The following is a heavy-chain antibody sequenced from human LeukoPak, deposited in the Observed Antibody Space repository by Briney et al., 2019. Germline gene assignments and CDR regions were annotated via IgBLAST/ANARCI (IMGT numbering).Heavy chain of an antibody. Sequence: PGGSLRLPCVASGCTFSSFRMHWVRQAPGKGLEYVSAITTDGGRTFYVNSVEGRFTVSRDNSKNTLYLQMGGLRTEDTAVYYCAREPAFGDLDYWGQGTLVTVSS. V-gene: IGHV3-64*01. CDR1: GCTFSSFR. J-gene: IGHJ4*02. D-gene: IGHD4-17*01. CDR3: AREPAFGDLDY. CDR2: ITTDGGRT.